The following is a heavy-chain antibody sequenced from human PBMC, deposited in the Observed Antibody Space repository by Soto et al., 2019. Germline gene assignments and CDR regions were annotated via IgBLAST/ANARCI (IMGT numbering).Heavy chain of an antibody. J-gene: IGHJ4*02. CDR1: GGTFSSYA. V-gene: IGHV1-69*13. CDR2: IIPIFGTA. CDR3: ASCGGDCFHFDY. D-gene: IGHD2-21*02. Sequence: ASVKVSCKASGGTFSSYAISWVRQAPGQGLEWMGGIIPIFGTANYAQKFQGRVTITADESTSTAYMELSSLRSEDTAVYYCASCGGDCFHFDYLGQGTLGTVAS.